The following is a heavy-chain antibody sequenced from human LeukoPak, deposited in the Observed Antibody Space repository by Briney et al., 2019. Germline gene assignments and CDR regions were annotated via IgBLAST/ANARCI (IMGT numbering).Heavy chain of an antibody. CDR3: ARIYSGSYIYYGTDI. CDR2: IYYSGST. D-gene: IGHD1-26*01. CDR1: GGSISSYSYF. V-gene: IGHV4-39*01. Sequence: SETLSLTCTVSGGSISSYSYFWGWIRQPPGKGLEWIGTIYYSGSTYYNPSLKSRVTISIDTSKNQFSVKLSSVTAADTAVFYCARIYSGSYIYYGTDIWGQGTTVTVSS. J-gene: IGHJ6*02.